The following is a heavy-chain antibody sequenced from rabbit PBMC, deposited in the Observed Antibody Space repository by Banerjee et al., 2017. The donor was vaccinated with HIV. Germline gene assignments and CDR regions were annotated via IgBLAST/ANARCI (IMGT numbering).Heavy chain of an antibody. D-gene: IGHD7-1*01. CDR1: GFSFSSSYW. J-gene: IGHJ4*01. CDR3: ARDLTGVTGWNFNL. V-gene: IGHV1S45*01. Sequence: QEQLEESGGDLVKPEGSLTLTCTASGFSFSSSYWICWVRQAPGKGLEWIACIYAGSRGTTYYARWGKGRFPISRHNAQNTLYLQLNSLTAADTATYFCARDLTGVTGWNFNLWGPGTLVTVS. CDR2: IYAGSRGTT.